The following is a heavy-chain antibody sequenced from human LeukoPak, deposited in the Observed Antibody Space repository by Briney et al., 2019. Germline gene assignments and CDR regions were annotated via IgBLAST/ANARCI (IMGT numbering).Heavy chain of an antibody. Sequence: PGGSLRLSCAASGFTFSSSGMNWVRQAPGKGLEWVAVISDDGANKYYTASVKGRFSISRDNSKNTLYLQMNSLRAEDTAVYYCARDRDAFTCFDYWGQGTVVSVSS. V-gene: IGHV3-30*03. CDR1: GFTFSSSG. CDR3: ARDRDAFTCFDY. J-gene: IGHJ4*01. CDR2: ISDDGANK. D-gene: IGHD2-2*01.